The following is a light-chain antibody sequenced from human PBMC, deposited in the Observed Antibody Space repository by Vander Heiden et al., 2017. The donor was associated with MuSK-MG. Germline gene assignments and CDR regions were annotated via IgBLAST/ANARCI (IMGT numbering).Light chain of an antibody. Sequence: QSVLTPPPSVSGAPAQRVPLSYTGSRPNSGAGVDVHWYQQFPGTATKLLIFGNNKRPSVVPDRFSGSKSGTSASLAITGLQPEDEADYYCQSYDSSRSGWLFGGGTKLTVL. V-gene: IGLV1-40*01. CDR2: GNN. CDR1: RPNSGAGVD. J-gene: IGLJ2*01. CDR3: QSYDSSRSGWL.